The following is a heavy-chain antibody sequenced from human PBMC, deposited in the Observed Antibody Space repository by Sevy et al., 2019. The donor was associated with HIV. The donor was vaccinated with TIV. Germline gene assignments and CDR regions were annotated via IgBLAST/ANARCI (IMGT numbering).Heavy chain of an antibody. CDR3: ARDLSSSSDVEYFQH. CDR2: ISSSSSTI. J-gene: IGHJ1*01. Sequence: GGSLRLSCAASGFTYTYDISWVRQAPGKGLEWVSYISSSSSTIYYADSVKGRFTISRDNAKNSLYLQMNSLRAEDTAVYYCARDLSSSSDVEYFQHWGQGTLVTVSS. D-gene: IGHD6-6*01. CDR1: GFTYTYD. V-gene: IGHV3-48*01.